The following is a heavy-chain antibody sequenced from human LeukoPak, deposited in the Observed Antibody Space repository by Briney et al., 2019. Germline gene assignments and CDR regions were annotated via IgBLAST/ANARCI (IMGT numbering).Heavy chain of an antibody. CDR1: GGTFSSEA. CDR2: IIPIFGRP. D-gene: IGHD6-13*01. Sequence: SVKVSCKASGGTFSSEAFIWVRQAPGQGLEWMGGIIPIFGRPDYAQKFQDIVTITTDESTNTVYMELSSLRSEDTAVYYCARAPAGVAAPLSDAFDIWGQGTVVTVSS. V-gene: IGHV1-69*05. CDR3: ARAPAGVAAPLSDAFDI. J-gene: IGHJ3*02.